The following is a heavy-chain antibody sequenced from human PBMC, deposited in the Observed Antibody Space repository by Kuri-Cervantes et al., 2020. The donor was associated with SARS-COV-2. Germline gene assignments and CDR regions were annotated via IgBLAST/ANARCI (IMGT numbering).Heavy chain of an antibody. Sequence: GESLKISCAASGFTFSSYSMNWVRQAPGKGLEWVSSISSSSSYIYYADSAKGRFTISRDNAKNSVYLQMNSLRDEDTAVYYCARGGYYYDSSGYPHDYWGQGTLVTVSS. CDR1: GFTFSSYS. CDR2: ISSSSSYI. CDR3: ARGGYYYDSSGYPHDY. J-gene: IGHJ4*02. V-gene: IGHV3-21*01. D-gene: IGHD3-22*01.